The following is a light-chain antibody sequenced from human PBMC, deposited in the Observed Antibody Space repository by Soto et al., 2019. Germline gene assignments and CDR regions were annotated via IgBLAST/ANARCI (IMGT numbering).Light chain of an antibody. V-gene: IGKV1-5*03. CDR2: KAS. Sequence: DIQMTQSPSTLFASVGDRVTITCRASQSITIWLAWYQQKPGKAPKLLIYKASSLESGVPSRFSGSGSGTEFTLTISSLQPDDFATYYCQQYNSYPWTFGQGTKVDIK. CDR1: QSITIW. J-gene: IGKJ1*01. CDR3: QQYNSYPWT.